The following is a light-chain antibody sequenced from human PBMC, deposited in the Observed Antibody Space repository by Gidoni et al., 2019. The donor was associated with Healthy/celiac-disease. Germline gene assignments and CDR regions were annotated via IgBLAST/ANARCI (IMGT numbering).Light chain of an antibody. CDR3: QQYNNWPLLT. CDR1: QSVSSN. V-gene: IGKV3-15*01. CDR2: GAS. J-gene: IGKJ4*01. Sequence: EIVMTQSPATLSVSPGERATLSCRASQSVSSNLACYQQKPGQAPRLLIYGASTRATGIPARCSGSGSGTEFTLTISSLQSEDFAVYYCQQYNNWPLLTFGGGTKVEIK.